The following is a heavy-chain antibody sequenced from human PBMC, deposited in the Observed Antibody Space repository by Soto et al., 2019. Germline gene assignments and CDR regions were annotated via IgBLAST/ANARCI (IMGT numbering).Heavy chain of an antibody. CDR3: ARHQGRYNWNSDAFDI. CDR1: GYSFTSYW. D-gene: IGHD1-7*01. V-gene: IGHV5-51*01. J-gene: IGHJ3*02. Sequence: PGESLKISCKGSGYSFTSYWICWVRQMPGNSLEWMGMISAGDSDTRYRPSFQGQVTISADKSISTAYLQWSSLKASDTAMYYCARHQGRYNWNSDAFDIWGQGTMVTVSS. CDR2: ISAGDSDT.